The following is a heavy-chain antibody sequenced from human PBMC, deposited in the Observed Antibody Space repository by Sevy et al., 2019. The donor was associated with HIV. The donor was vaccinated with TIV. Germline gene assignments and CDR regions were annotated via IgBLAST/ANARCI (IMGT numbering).Heavy chain of an antibody. J-gene: IGHJ4*02. D-gene: IGHD5-18*01. CDR1: GYTFTGQY. CDR3: SRDLRLRGYSYGCFDY. CDR2: INPNSGDT. V-gene: IGHV1-2*02. Sequence: ASVKVSCNASGYTFTGQYIHWVRQAPGQGLEWMGWINPNSGDTNYAQEFQGRVTMTRDTSISTAYMELSGLKSDDTAVYYCSRDLRLRGYSYGCFDYWGQGTLVTVSS.